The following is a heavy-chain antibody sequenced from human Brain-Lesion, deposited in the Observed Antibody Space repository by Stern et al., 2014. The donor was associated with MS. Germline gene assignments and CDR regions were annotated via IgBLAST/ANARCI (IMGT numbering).Heavy chain of an antibody. CDR2: INTGSDYI. Sequence: EVQLVQSGGGLVKPGGSLRLSCAPSGFTFRSYTMNWVRQAPGKGLEWGASINTGSDYIYYADSVKGRFTISRDNAKNSLYLQMNSLRDEDTAIYFCARVAEQLVDFYFYYGMDVWGQGTTVTVSS. D-gene: IGHD6-13*01. CDR1: GFTFRSYT. CDR3: ARVAEQLVDFYFYYGMDV. J-gene: IGHJ6*02. V-gene: IGHV3-21*01.